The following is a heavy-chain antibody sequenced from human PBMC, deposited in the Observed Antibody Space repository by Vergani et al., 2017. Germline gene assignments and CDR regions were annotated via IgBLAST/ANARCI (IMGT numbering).Heavy chain of an antibody. V-gene: IGHV3-23*01. CDR1: GFTFSSYA. Sequence: EVQLLESGGGLVQPGGSLRLSCAASGFTFSSYAMSWVRQAPGKGLEWVSAISGSGGSTYYADSVKGRFTISRDNSKNTLYLQMNSLRAEDPAVYYCAKTSRIGYYMDVWGKGTTVTVSS. CDR2: ISGSGGST. CDR3: AKTSRIGYYMDV. D-gene: IGHD2-15*01. J-gene: IGHJ6*03.